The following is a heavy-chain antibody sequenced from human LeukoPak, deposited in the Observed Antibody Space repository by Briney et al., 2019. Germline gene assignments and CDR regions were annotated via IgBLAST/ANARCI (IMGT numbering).Heavy chain of an antibody. CDR1: GDTFTSYG. CDR2: ISAYNDNT. D-gene: IGHD2-8*01. J-gene: IGHJ4*02. Sequence: ASVKVSCKASGDTFTSYGISWVRQAPGQGLEWMGWISAYNDNTNYAQKLQGRVTMTTDTSTNTAYMELRSLRSDDTAVYCCARDAPCTNGVCYTGSAYFDYWGQGTLVTVSS. CDR3: ARDAPCTNGVCYTGSAYFDY. V-gene: IGHV1-18*01.